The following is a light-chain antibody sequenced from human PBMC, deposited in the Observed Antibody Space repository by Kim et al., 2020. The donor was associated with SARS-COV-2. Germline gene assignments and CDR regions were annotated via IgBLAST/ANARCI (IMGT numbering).Light chain of an antibody. CDR2: GNS. J-gene: IGLJ2*01. Sequence: RVTISCTGSSSSIGAGYGAHWYQQLPGTAPKLLIYGNSKRPSGVPDRFSGSKSGTSASLAITGLQAEDEADYYCQSFDSSLSGSVFGGGTQLTVL. CDR1: SSSIGAGYG. V-gene: IGLV1-40*01. CDR3: QSFDSSLSGSV.